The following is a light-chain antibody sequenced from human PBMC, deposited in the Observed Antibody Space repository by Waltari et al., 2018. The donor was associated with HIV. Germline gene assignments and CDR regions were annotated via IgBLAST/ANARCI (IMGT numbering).Light chain of an antibody. CDR2: GVS. CDR1: SSDVGGYNY. CDR3: ESYTSTSVWV. J-gene: IGLJ3*02. V-gene: IGLV2-14*03. Sequence: QSALTQPASVSGSPGQSITISCTGSSSDVGGYNYVSWYQQHPGKAPSLMIYGVSTRPSGFSDRFSGSKSGDTASLTISGLQAEDEADYYCESYTSTSVWVFGGGTRLTVL.